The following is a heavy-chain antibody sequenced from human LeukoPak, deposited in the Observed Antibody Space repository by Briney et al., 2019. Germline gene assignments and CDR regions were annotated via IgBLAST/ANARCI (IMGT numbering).Heavy chain of an antibody. D-gene: IGHD3-16*01. Sequence: SETLSLTCIVSGGSISIYYWNWIRQPPGKGLEWIGYIYNSGSTDYNPSLKRRVTISADTSKNQFSLKLSSVTAADTAVYYCARDRELGSWGQGILVTVSS. CDR3: ARDRELGS. J-gene: IGHJ5*02. V-gene: IGHV4-59*01. CDR2: IYNSGST. CDR1: GGSISIYY.